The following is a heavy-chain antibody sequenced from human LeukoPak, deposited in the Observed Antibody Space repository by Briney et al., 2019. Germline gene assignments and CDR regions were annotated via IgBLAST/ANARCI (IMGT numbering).Heavy chain of an antibody. CDR3: ARSNLPAATRFDY. CDR1: GFTFSSYA. CDR2: ITSNGGTT. D-gene: IGHD6-13*01. Sequence: PGGSLRLSCSASGFTFSSYAMHWVRQAPGKGLEYVSAITSNGGTTYYADSVKGRFTISRDNSKNTLYLQMNSLRAEDTAVYYCARSNLPAATRFDYWGQGTLVTVSS. V-gene: IGHV3-64*04. J-gene: IGHJ4*02.